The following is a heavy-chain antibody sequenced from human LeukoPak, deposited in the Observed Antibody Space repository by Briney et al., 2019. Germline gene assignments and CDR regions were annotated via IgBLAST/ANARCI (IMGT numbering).Heavy chain of an antibody. J-gene: IGHJ6*02. Sequence: SETLSLTCAVYGGSFSGYYWSWIRQPPGKGLEWIGEINHSGSTNYNPSLKSRVTISVDTSKNQFSLKLSSVTAADTAVYYCARDRRYCSSTSCYYYGMDVWGQGTTVTVSS. CDR1: GGSFSGYY. CDR2: INHSGST. V-gene: IGHV4-34*01. CDR3: ARDRRYCSSTSCYYYGMDV. D-gene: IGHD2-2*01.